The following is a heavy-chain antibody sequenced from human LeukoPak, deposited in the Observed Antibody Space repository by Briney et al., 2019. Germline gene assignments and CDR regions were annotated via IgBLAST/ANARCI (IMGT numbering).Heavy chain of an antibody. J-gene: IGHJ5*02. Sequence: GGSLRLSCAASGFTFSSYSMNWVRQAPGKRLEWVSSISSSSSYIYYADSVKGRFTISRDNAKNSLYLQMNSLRAEDTAVYYCARDAAGGYCSSTSCRGGWFDPWGQGTLVTVSS. V-gene: IGHV3-21*01. CDR3: ARDAAGGYCSSTSCRGGWFDP. CDR1: GFTFSSYS. D-gene: IGHD2-2*01. CDR2: ISSSSSYI.